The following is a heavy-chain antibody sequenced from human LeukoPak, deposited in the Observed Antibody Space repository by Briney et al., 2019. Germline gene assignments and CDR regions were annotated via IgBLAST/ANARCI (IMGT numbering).Heavy chain of an antibody. CDR1: GGSISSGGYS. J-gene: IGHJ4*02. CDR3: ARGRREYQLLSILLFDY. V-gene: IGHV4-30-2*03. CDR2: IYHSGST. D-gene: IGHD2-2*01. Sequence: PSQTLSLTCAVSGGSISSGGYSWSWIRQPPGKGLEWIGSIYHSGSTYYNPSLKSRVTISVDTSKNQFSLKLSSVTAADTAVYYCARGRREYQLLSILLFDYWGQGTLVTVSS.